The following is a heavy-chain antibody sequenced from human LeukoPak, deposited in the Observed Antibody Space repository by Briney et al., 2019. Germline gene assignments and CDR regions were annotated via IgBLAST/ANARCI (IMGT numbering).Heavy chain of an antibody. V-gene: IGHV1-18*01. CDR1: GYTFTSYG. CDR2: ISAYSGNT. CDR3: ARDDGSGYYLRYFQH. Sequence: ASVKVSCKASGYTFTSYGITWVRQAPGQGLEWVGWISAYSGNTNYAQKLRGRATMTTDTSTSTAYMELWSLRSDDTAVYYCARDDGSGYYLRYFQHWGQGSLVTVSS. J-gene: IGHJ1*01. D-gene: IGHD3-22*01.